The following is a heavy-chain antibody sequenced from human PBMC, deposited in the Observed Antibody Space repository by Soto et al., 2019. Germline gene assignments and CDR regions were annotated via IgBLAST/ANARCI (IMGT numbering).Heavy chain of an antibody. V-gene: IGHV4-39*01. Sequence: SETLSLTCTVSCGSISSSSYYWGWIRQPPGKGLEWIGSIYYSGSTYYNPSLKSRVTISVDTSKNQFSLKLSSVTAADTAVYYCARLRGYCSSTSCQSGWFDPWGQGTLVTVSS. CDR1: CGSISSSSYY. D-gene: IGHD2-2*01. CDR3: ARLRGYCSSTSCQSGWFDP. J-gene: IGHJ5*02. CDR2: IYYSGST.